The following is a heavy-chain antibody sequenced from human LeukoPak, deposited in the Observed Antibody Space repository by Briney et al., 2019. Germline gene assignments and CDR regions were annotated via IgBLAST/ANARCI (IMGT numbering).Heavy chain of an antibody. D-gene: IGHD3-22*01. V-gene: IGHV3-30*02. CDR2: IRYDGSNK. CDR1: GFTFSSYG. J-gene: IGHJ4*02. Sequence: GGSLRLSCAASGFTFSSYGMHWVRQAPGKGLEWVAFIRYDGSNKYYADSVKGRFTISRDNSKNTLYLQMNSLRAEDTAVYYCAKDLAYYDSSGAKRGCYFDYWGQGTLVTVSS. CDR3: AKDLAYYDSSGAKRGCYFDY.